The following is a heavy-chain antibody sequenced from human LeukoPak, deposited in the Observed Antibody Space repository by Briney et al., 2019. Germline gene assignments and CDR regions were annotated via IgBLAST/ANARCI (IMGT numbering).Heavy chain of an antibody. D-gene: IGHD2-2*01. CDR3: ARGVPAAMPG. V-gene: IGHV3-21*01. J-gene: IGHJ4*02. Sequence: GGSLRLSCAASGFTFSSYSMNWVRQAPGKGLEWVSSISSSSYIYYADSVKGRFTISRDNAKNSLYLKMNSLRAEDTAVYYCARGVPAAMPGWGQGTLVTVSS. CDR1: GFTFSSYS. CDR2: ISSSSYI.